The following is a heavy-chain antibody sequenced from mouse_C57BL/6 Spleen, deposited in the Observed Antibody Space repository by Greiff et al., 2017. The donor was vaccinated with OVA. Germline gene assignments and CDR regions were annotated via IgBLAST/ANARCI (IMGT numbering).Heavy chain of an antibody. V-gene: IGHV1-55*01. CDR2: IYPRSGST. D-gene: IGHD2-4*01. CDR3: ERREYYYDSAWFAY. Sequence: VQLQQPGAGLVKPGASVKMSCTASGYTFTSYWINWVKQRPGQGLEWIGGIYPRSGSTDYNEAFKSKDRLTVDTSSSTAYMQLISLTSEDSAVYYCERREYYYDSAWFAYWGQGTLVTVSA. CDR1: GYTFTSYW. J-gene: IGHJ3*01.